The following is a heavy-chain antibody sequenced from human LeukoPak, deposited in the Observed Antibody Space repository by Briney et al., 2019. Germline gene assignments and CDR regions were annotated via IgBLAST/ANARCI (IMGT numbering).Heavy chain of an antibody. CDR3: ARDPPDY. CDR2: IIPIYHTA. J-gene: IGHJ4*02. V-gene: IGHV1-69*13. Sequence: ASVKVSCKASGYTFTSYYMHWVRQAPGQGLEWLGGIIPIYHTANYAQKFQGRVTITADESTSTAYMELRSLRSEDTAVYYCARDPPDYWGQGTLVTVSS. CDR1: GYTFTSYY.